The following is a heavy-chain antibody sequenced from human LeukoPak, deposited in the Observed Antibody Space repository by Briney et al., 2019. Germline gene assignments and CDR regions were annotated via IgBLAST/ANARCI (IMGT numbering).Heavy chain of an antibody. CDR3: AREDTGYSYGSFDY. J-gene: IGHJ4*02. Sequence: GGSLRLSCAASGITFSSYGMSWVRQAPGKGLEWVSSISSTGGTTYYADSVKGRFTISRDNSKNTLYLQMNSLRAEDTAVYYCAREDTGYSYGSFDYWGQGTLVTVSS. D-gene: IGHD5-18*01. V-gene: IGHV3-23*01. CDR2: ISSTGGTT. CDR1: GITFSSYG.